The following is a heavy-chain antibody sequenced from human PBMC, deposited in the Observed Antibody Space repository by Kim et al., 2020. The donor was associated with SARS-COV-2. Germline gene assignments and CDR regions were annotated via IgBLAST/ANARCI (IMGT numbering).Heavy chain of an antibody. Sequence: GGSLRLSCAASGFTFSSYGMHWVRQAPGKGLEWVAVISYDGSNKYYADSVKGRFTISRDNSKNTLYLQMNSLRAEDTAVYYCARPSIAAADNGDYWGQGTLVTVSS. CDR3: ARPSIAAADNGDY. CDR2: ISYDGSNK. V-gene: IGHV3-30*03. CDR1: GFTFSSYG. D-gene: IGHD6-13*01. J-gene: IGHJ4*02.